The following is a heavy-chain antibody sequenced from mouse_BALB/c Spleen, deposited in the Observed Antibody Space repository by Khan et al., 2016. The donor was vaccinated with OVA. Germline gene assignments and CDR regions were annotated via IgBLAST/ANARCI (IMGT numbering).Heavy chain of an antibody. CDR3: ARGNYYGSSSWFGY. CDR2: ILPGSRRH. V-gene: IGHV1-9*01. D-gene: IGHD1-1*01. J-gene: IGHJ3*01. Sequence: QVQLQQSGAELMKPAASVKISCKATGYSFSSYWIAWVKQRSRHCLDWIGDILPGSRRHNYNEKFKGKATFTADTSSNTAYMQLSNLTSDDSAVYYCARGNYYGSSSWFGYWGQGTLVTVSA. CDR1: GYSFSSYW.